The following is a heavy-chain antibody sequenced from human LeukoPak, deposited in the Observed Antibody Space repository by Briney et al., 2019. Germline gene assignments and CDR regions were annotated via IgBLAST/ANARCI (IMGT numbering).Heavy chain of an antibody. D-gene: IGHD5-18*01. CDR2: IHPGDSDT. CDR1: GYTFTNYW. CDR3: ARLFTAMVSVGAFDV. V-gene: IGHV5-51*01. Sequence: GESLKISCKSSGYTFTNYWIAWVRQMPGKGLELMGVIHPGDSDTRYMPSFQGQVTVSADQSNSTAYLQWISLKDADTAMYFCARLFTAMVSVGAFDVWGQGTMVTVSS. J-gene: IGHJ3*01.